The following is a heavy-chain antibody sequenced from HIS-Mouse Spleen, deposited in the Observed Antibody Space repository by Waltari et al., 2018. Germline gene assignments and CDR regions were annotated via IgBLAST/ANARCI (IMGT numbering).Heavy chain of an antibody. V-gene: IGHV1-18*01. CDR2: VSAEKGNA. D-gene: IGHD5-18*01. CDR1: GYTFTSYG. CDR3: ARDMIQLWGRRIDY. J-gene: IGHJ4*02. Sequence: QVQLVQSGAEVKKPGASVKVSCKASGYTFTSYGISWVRQAPGQGLEWMGWVSAEKGNANYARKLQGRVTITTDTSTSTAYMELRSLRSDDTAVYYCARDMIQLWGRRIDYWGQGTLVTVSS.